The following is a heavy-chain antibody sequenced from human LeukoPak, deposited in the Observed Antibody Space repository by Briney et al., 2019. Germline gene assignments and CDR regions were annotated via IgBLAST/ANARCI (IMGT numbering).Heavy chain of an antibody. Sequence: PGGSLRLSCAASGFTFSSYAMSWVRQAPGKGLEWVSAISGSGGSTYYADSVKGRFTIARDNAKNTLDLKMNSLRAEDTAVYYCAKSYCGGDCNAFDYWGQGTLVTVSS. CDR3: AKSYCGGDCNAFDY. CDR1: GFTFSSYA. D-gene: IGHD2-21*01. CDR2: ISGSGGST. V-gene: IGHV3-23*01. J-gene: IGHJ4*02.